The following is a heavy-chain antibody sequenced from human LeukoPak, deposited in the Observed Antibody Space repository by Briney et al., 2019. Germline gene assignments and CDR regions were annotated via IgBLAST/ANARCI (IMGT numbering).Heavy chain of an antibody. J-gene: IGHJ4*02. CDR3: ARHAPSPYSGSYAC. CDR1: SGSISSYY. CDR2: VYYSGST. V-gene: IGHV4-59*08. Sequence: PSETLSLTCTVSSGSISSYYWSWIRQPPGKGLEWIGYVYYSGSTNYNPSLQSRVTISVDTSKNQFSLKLSSVTAADTAIYYCARHAPSPYSGSYACWGQGTLVTVSS. D-gene: IGHD1-26*01.